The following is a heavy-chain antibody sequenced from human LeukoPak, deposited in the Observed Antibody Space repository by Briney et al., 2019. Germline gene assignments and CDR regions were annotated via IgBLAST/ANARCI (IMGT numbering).Heavy chain of an antibody. V-gene: IGHV3-30*04. CDR2: ISYDGSNK. D-gene: IGHD3-9*01. CDR3: AKDLGTYDDDLTGYVHYYFYMDV. Sequence: PGGSLRLSCAASGFTFSSYAMHWVRQAPGKGLEWVAVISYDGSNKYYADSVKGRFTISRDNSKNTVYLQMSGLRAEDAAVYYCAKDLGTYDDDLTGYVHYYFYMDVWGKGTTVTISS. J-gene: IGHJ6*03. CDR1: GFTFSSYA.